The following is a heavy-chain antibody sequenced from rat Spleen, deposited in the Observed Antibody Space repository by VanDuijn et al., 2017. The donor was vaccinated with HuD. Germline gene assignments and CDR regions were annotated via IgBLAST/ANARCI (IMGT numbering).Heavy chain of an antibody. Sequence: QVQMKETGPGLVQTTQTLSVTCTVSGFSLTSYGVHWVRQAPGKGLEWMGIIWGDGSTNYNSALKSRLSISRDTSKSQVFLTMNSLQTDDTAVYYCAESANLYWCQGVMVTVSS. CDR2: IWGDGST. CDR1: GFSLTSYG. V-gene: IGHV2-77*01. J-gene: IGHJ2*01. CDR3: AESANLY.